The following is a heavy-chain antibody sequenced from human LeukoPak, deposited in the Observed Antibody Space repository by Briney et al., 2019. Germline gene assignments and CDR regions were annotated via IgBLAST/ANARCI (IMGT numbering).Heavy chain of an antibody. V-gene: IGHV4-59*01. D-gene: IGHD5-18*01. CDR1: GGSISSYY. J-gene: IGHJ4*02. CDR3: ARVRDTAMVDY. CDR2: IYYSGST. Sequence: SETLSLTCTVSGGSISSYYWSWIRQPPGKGLEWIGYIYYSGSTNYNPPLKSRVTISVDTSKNQFSLELSSVTAADTAVYYCARVRDTAMVDYWGQGTLVTVSS.